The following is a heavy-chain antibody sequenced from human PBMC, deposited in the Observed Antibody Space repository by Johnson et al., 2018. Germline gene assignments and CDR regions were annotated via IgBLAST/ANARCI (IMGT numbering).Heavy chain of an antibody. D-gene: IGHD5-18*01. V-gene: IGHV3-43D*03. CDR1: GFTFDDYA. Sequence: VQLVESGGVVVQPGGSLRLSCAASGFTFDDYAMHWVRQAPGKGLEWVSLISWDGGSTYYADSVKGRFTISRDNSKNSLYLQMNSLGAEDTALYYCAKDIGSYGTYYYYLDVWGKGTTVTVSS. CDR2: ISWDGGST. CDR3: AKDIGSYGTYYYYLDV. J-gene: IGHJ6*03.